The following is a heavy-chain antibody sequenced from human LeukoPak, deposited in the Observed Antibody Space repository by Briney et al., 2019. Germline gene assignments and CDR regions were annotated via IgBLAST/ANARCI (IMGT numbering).Heavy chain of an antibody. CDR2: IIPILGIA. CDR3: ARSELLAYWFDP. J-gene: IGHJ5*02. V-gene: IGHV1-69*04. CDR1: GGTFSSYA. Sequence: GASVKVSCKASGGTFSSYAISWVRQAPGQGLEWMGRIIPILGIANYAQKFQGRVTITADKSTCTAYMELSSLRSEDTAVYYCARSELLAYWFDPWGQGTLVTVSS. D-gene: IGHD2-21*02.